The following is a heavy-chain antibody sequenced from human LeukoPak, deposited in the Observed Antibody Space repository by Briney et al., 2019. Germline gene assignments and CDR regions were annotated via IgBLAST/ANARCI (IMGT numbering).Heavy chain of an antibody. J-gene: IGHJ4*02. Sequence: ASVKVSCKVSGYTLTELSMHWVRQAPGKGLEWMGGFDPEDGETIYAQKFQGRVTMTEDTSTDTAYMELSSLRSEDTAVYYCATGLVRGVSFVDWGQGTLVTVSS. CDR3: ATGLVRGVSFVD. D-gene: IGHD3-10*01. V-gene: IGHV1-24*01. CDR2: FDPEDGET. CDR1: GYTLTELS.